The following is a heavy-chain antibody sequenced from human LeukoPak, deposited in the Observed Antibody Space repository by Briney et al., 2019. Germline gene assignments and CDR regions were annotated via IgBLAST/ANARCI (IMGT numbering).Heavy chain of an antibody. CDR1: GGSISSSSYY. V-gene: IGHV4-39*01. Sequence: SETLSLTCTVSGGSISSSSYYWGWIRQPPGKGLEWIGSIYYSGSTYYNPSLKSRVTISVDTSKNQFSLKLSSVTAADTVVYYCARLHAPSGGWSLGSYYGMDVWGQGTTVTVSS. D-gene: IGHD6-19*01. CDR3: ARLHAPSGGWSLGSYYGMDV. CDR2: IYYSGST. J-gene: IGHJ6*02.